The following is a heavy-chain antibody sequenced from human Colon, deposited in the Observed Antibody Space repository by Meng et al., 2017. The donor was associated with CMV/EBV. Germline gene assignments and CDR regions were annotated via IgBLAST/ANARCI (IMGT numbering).Heavy chain of an antibody. CDR2: INPVTGDT. J-gene: IGHJ4*02. D-gene: IGHD3-3*01. V-gene: IGHV1-2*02. CDR3: ATFGGDFDY. Sequence: QSGAEGKEPGASVKVSCKTPGYTFNGYFMHWVRQAPGQGLEWMGWINPVTGDTSYAQKFQVRVTMTRDTSISTAYMELSSLRSDDTAVYYCATFGGDFDYWGQGTLVTVSS. CDR1: GYTFNGYF.